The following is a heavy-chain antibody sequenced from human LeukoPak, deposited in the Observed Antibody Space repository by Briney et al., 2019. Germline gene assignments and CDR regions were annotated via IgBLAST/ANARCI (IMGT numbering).Heavy chain of an antibody. CDR2: ISGSGDTT. CDR1: GFTFSNYA. V-gene: IGHV3-23*01. CDR3: AKGSNSIAEAQDDDFDV. D-gene: IGHD6-13*01. Sequence: GGSLRLSCAASGFTFSNYAMNWVRQAPGKGLEWVSAISGSGDTTYYADSVEDRFTISRDNSKSTLYLQMSSLRAEDTALSYCAKGSNSIAEAQDDDFDVWGQGTMVTVSS. J-gene: IGHJ3*01.